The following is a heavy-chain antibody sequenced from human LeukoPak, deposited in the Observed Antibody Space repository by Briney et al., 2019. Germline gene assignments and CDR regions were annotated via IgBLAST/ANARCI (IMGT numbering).Heavy chain of an antibody. CDR1: GFTFSSYG. D-gene: IGHD1-26*01. CDR2: IWYDGSNK. CDR3: ARDRATTGPPDYFQH. V-gene: IGHV3-33*01. Sequence: RGSLRLSCAASGFTFSSYGMHWVRQAPGKGLEWVAVIWYDGSNKYYADSVKGRFTISRDNSKNTLYLQMNSLRAEDTAVYYCARDRATTGPPDYFQHWGQGTLVTVSS. J-gene: IGHJ1*01.